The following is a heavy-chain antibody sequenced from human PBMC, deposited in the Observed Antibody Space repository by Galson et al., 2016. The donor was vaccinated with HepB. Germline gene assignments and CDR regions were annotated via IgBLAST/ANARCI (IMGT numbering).Heavy chain of an antibody. D-gene: IGHD1-1*01. CDR3: AREGVVQLPGRGTYTYSYFGMDV. CDR2: IYPADSDI. Sequence: QSGAEVKKPGESLKISCKGSGYTFTSYWIGWVRQTPGKGLECMGIIYPADSDIRYSPSFQGQVTISVDKSINTAYLQWSGLKASDTAMYYCAREGVVQLPGRGTYTYSYFGMDVWGQGTTVTVSS. J-gene: IGHJ6*02. V-gene: IGHV5-51*01. CDR1: GYTFTSYW.